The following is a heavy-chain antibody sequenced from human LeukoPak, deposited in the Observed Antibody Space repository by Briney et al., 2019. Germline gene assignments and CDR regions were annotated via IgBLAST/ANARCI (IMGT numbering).Heavy chain of an antibody. CDR3: AKDFVYGGWGNAFDI. V-gene: IGHV3-30*02. Sequence: GGSLRLSCAASEFTFSNSGMHWLRQAPGKGLEWVAFLRYDGSSKFYTDSVKGRFTISRDNSKNTLYLQMNSLRVEDAALYYCAKDFVYGGWGNAFDIWGQGTMVTVSS. D-gene: IGHD3-16*01. J-gene: IGHJ3*02. CDR2: LRYDGSSK. CDR1: EFTFSNSG.